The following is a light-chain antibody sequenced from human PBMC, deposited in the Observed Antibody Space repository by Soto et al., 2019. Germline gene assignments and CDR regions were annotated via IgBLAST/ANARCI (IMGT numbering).Light chain of an antibody. CDR2: DAS. CDR3: QQRSNWPWT. V-gene: IGKV3-11*01. J-gene: IGKJ1*01. Sequence: ETVLPQSPVILILSTGDRATLSCRASQSVGTSFAWYQQRPGQAPRLLVYDASNRATGIPARFSGSGSGTDFTLTISSLEPEDFAVYYCQQRSNWPWTFGQGTKV. CDR1: QSVGTS.